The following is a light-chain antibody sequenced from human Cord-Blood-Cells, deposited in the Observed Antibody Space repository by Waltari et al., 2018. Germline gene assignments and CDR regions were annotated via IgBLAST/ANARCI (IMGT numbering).Light chain of an antibody. CDR1: SRDVGSNNH. CDR3: CSYAGSSPWV. V-gene: IGLV2-23*02. CDR2: EVS. Sequence: QSALTQTASVSGSPGQSITISCTGTSRDVGSNNHVSWYQQHPGKAPKLMIYEVSKRPSGVSNRFSGSKSGNTASLTISGLQAEDEADYYCCSYAGSSPWVFGGGTKLTVL. J-gene: IGLJ3*02.